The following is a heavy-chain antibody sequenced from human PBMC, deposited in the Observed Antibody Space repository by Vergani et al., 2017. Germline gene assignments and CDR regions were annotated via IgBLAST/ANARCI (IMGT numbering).Heavy chain of an antibody. CDR3: AXTYSSSPLYYYMDV. V-gene: IGHV2-26*01. J-gene: IGHJ6*03. Sequence: QVTLKESGPVLVKPTETLSLTCTVSGFSLSNARMGVSWIRQPPGKALEWLAHIFSNDEKSYSTSLKSRLTISKDTSKSQVVLTMTNMDPVDTATYYCAXTYSSSPLYYYMDVWGKGTTVTVSS. D-gene: IGHD6-6*01. CDR2: IFSNDEK. CDR1: GFSLSNARMG.